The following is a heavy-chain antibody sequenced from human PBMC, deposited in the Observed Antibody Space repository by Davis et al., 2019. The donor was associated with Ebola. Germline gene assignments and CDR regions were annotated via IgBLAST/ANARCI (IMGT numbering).Heavy chain of an antibody. CDR2: IYHSGST. V-gene: IGHV4-38-2*01. CDR1: GYSISSGYY. J-gene: IGHJ5*02. D-gene: IGHD2/OR15-2a*01. Sequence: PSETLSLTCVVSGYSISSGYYWGWIRQPPGKGLEWIGSIYHSGSTYYNPSLKSRVTIFVDTSENQFSLKLTSVTAADTAVYYCARGEYRTTSKPNWFDPWGQGTLVTVSS. CDR3: ARGEYRTTSKPNWFDP.